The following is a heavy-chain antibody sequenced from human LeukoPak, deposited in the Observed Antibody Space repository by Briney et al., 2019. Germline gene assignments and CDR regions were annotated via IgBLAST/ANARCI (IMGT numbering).Heavy chain of an antibody. V-gene: IGHV1-18*01. CDR1: GYTFTSYG. CDR3: ARGGIYDSSGYYPGSYYYGMDV. D-gene: IGHD3-22*01. Sequence: ASVKVSCKASGYTFTSYGISWVRQAPGQGLEWMGWISAYNGNTNYAQKFQGWVTMTRDTSISTAYMELSRLRSDDTAVYYCARGGIYDSSGYYPGSYYYGMDVWGQGTTVTVSS. J-gene: IGHJ6*02. CDR2: ISAYNGNT.